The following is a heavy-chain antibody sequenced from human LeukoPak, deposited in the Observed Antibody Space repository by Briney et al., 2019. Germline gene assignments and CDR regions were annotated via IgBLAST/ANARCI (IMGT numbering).Heavy chain of an antibody. D-gene: IGHD3-3*01. CDR2: INPNSGGT. CDR3: ARAGTTIFGVVINWFDP. J-gene: IGHJ5*02. V-gene: IGHV1-2*02. Sequence: ASVKVSCKASGYTFTGYYMHWVRQAPGQGLEWMGWINPNSGGTNYAQKFQGRVTMTRDTSISTAYMELSRLRSDDTAVYYCARAGTTIFGVVINWFDPWGQGTLVTVSS. CDR1: GYTFTGYY.